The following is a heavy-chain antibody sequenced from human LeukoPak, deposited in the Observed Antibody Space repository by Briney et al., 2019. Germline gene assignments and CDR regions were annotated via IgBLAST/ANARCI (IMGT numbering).Heavy chain of an antibody. Sequence: GGSLRLSCAASGFTFSSYGMHWVRQAPGKGLEWVAVISYDGSNKYYADSVKGRFTISRDNSKNTLYLQMNSLRAEDTAVYYCANENYYGSGSYADHWGQGTLVTVSS. CDR1: GFTFSSYG. CDR3: ANENYYGSGSYADH. CDR2: ISYDGSNK. V-gene: IGHV3-30*18. J-gene: IGHJ4*02. D-gene: IGHD3-10*01.